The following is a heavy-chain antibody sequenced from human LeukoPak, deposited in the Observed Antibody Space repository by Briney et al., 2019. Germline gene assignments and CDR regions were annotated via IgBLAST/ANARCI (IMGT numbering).Heavy chain of an antibody. Sequence: SQTLSLTCTVSGDSIYSGGFYWSWVRQHPGKGLEWIGHIYYSGTTYYNPSLESRLIISVDTSKNQFSLKLSSVTAADTAVYYCARDPYSSSSPVLGLGWFDPWGQGTLVTVSS. CDR3: ARDPYSSSSPVLGLGWFDP. J-gene: IGHJ5*02. D-gene: IGHD6-6*01. CDR1: GDSIYSGGFY. V-gene: IGHV4-31*03. CDR2: IYYSGTT.